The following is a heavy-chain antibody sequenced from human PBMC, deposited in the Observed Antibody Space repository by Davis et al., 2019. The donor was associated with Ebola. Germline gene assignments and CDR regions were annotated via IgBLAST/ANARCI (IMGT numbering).Heavy chain of an antibody. D-gene: IGHD4-17*01. CDR2: IYESGST. Sequence: MPSETLSLTCTVSGGSITSSNYFWGWVRQPPGKGLEWIGNIYESGSTYYNPSLKSRVTISVDTSKNQFSLRLSSLTAADTAVYYCTGTTVTTSPFDFWGQGTLVTVSS. J-gene: IGHJ4*02. CDR3: TGTTVTTSPFDF. CDR1: GGSITSSNYF. V-gene: IGHV4-39*01.